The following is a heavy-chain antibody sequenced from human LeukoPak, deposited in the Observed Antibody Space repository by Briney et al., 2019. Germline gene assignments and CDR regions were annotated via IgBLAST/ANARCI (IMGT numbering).Heavy chain of an antibody. Sequence: SETLSLTCTVSGGSLSSSSYYWRWIRQPPGKGLEWLGEVNHSGSTNYNPSLKSRVTISVDTSKNQFSLKLSSVTAADTAVYYCARHRLGSPQLWLRAGRSNYYMDVWGKGTTVTISS. CDR1: GGSLSSSSYY. D-gene: IGHD5-18*01. CDR2: VNHSGST. V-gene: IGHV4-39*01. CDR3: ARHRLGSPQLWLRAGRSNYYMDV. J-gene: IGHJ6*03.